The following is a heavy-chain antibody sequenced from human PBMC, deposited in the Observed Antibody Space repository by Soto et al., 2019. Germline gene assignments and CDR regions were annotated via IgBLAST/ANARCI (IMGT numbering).Heavy chain of an antibody. CDR3: ARLQYTVVTPIDL. D-gene: IGHD2-21*02. CDR2: IHNSGNT. V-gene: IGHV4-59*01. Sequence: SESLSLTCTVPGGSLTNYYWTWMRQLPGKRLEWIAHIHNSGNTNSNPSLNSRLTISMDASKNQISLRPTSVTAADTAMYYCARLQYTVVTPIDLWGQGTMVTVS. CDR1: GGSLTNYY. J-gene: IGHJ3*01.